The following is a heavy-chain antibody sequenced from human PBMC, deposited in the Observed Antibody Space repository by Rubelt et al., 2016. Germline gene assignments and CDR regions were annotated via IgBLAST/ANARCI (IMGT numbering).Heavy chain of an antibody. CDR3: ARGTDYYDSSGYSDAFDI. V-gene: IGHV4-59*01. CDR2: IYYSGST. CDR1: GGSISSYY. J-gene: IGHJ3*02. D-gene: IGHD3-22*01. Sequence: QVQLQESGPGLVKPSETLSLTCTVSGGSISSYYWSWIRQPPGKGLEWIGYIYYSGSTNYNPSLKSRVTISLDTSKNQFSLKRGSVTAAETAVYYCARGTDYYDSSGYSDAFDIWGQGTMVTVSS.